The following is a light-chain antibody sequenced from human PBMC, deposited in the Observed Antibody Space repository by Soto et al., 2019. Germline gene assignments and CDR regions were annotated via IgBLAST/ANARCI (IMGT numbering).Light chain of an antibody. Sequence: QSVLTQPPSASGTPGQTVTISCSGGSSNIGTSSVHWYKHLPGTAPKPLIYTNDQRPSGVPDRFSGSKSGTSASLAISGLQPEDEADFYCAVWDDSLNGHVFGAGTKVTVL. J-gene: IGLJ1*01. CDR3: AVWDDSLNGHV. V-gene: IGLV1-44*01. CDR2: TND. CDR1: SSNIGTSS.